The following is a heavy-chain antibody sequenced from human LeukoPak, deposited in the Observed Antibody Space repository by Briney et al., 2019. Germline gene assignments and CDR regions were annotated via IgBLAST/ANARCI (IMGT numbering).Heavy chain of an antibody. Sequence: SETLSLTCAVSGGSISSYYWSWIRQPPGKGLEWIGYIYYSGSTNYNPSLKSRVTISVDTSKNQFSLKLSSVTAADTAVYYCSLLSGSYYYFDYWGQGTLVTVSS. J-gene: IGHJ4*02. D-gene: IGHD1-26*01. CDR3: SLLSGSYYYFDY. CDR1: GGSISSYY. CDR2: IYYSGST. V-gene: IGHV4-59*12.